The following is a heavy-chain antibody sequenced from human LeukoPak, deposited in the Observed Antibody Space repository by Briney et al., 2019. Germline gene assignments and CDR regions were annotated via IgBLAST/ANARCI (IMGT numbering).Heavy chain of an antibody. D-gene: IGHD3-3*02. CDR2: IYSGGST. J-gene: IGHJ2*01. CDR1: DFTVSTNY. Sequence: PGGSLRLSCVASDFTVSTNYMNWVRQAPGKGLEWVSIIYSGGSTYHADSVKGRFTISRDTSKNTLSLQMNSLRVDDTAVYFCARVGDHFHWNLDLWGRGTLVSVSS. V-gene: IGHV3-53*01. CDR3: ARVGDHFHWNLDL.